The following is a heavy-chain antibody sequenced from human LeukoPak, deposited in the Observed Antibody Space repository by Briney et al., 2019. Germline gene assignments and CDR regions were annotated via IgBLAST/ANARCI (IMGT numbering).Heavy chain of an antibody. D-gene: IGHD1-14*01. CDR3: ARDPMNPDAFDI. Sequence: SETLSLTCTVSGGSISTSSYYWGWVRQPPGKGLEWIGNIFYSGSTYYSPSLKSRVTISLDTSRNQFSLKLNSVTPEDTAVYYCARDPMNPDAFDIWGQGTMVTVSS. V-gene: IGHV4-39*07. CDR2: IFYSGST. J-gene: IGHJ3*02. CDR1: GGSISTSSYY.